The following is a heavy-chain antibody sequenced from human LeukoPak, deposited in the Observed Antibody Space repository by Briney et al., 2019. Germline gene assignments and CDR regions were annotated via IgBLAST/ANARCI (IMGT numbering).Heavy chain of an antibody. Sequence: PGGSLRLSCAASGFTFSSYAMSWVRQAPGKGLEWVSAISGSGGSTYYADSVKGRFTISRDNSKNTLYLQMNSLRAEDTAVYYCARGKWDPLTIFGVVTEAAYYFDYWGQGTLVTVSS. CDR2: ISGSGGST. D-gene: IGHD3-3*01. CDR1: GFTFSSYA. J-gene: IGHJ4*02. CDR3: ARGKWDPLTIFGVVTEAAYYFDY. V-gene: IGHV3-23*01.